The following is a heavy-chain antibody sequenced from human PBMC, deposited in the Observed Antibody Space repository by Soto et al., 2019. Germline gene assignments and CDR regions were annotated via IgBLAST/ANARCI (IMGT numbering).Heavy chain of an antibody. V-gene: IGHV4-59*01. CDR1: GGSISSYY. J-gene: IGHJ4*02. D-gene: IGHD6-19*01. CDR2: IYYSGST. CDR3: ATYSVAGTLGY. Sequence: LSLTCTVSGGSISSYYWSWIRQPPGKGLEWIGYIYYSGSTNYNPSLKSRVTISVDTSKNQFSLKLSSVTAADTAVYYCATYSVAGTLGYWGQGTLVTVSS.